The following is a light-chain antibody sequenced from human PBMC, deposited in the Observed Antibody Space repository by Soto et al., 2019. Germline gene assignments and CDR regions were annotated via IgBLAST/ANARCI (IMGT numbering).Light chain of an antibody. Sequence: SVLTQPASVSGSPGQSITISCTGTSSDNGAYNFVSWYQQHPGKAPKLMLYDVNIRPSGVSNRFSGSKSGNTASLTISGLQAEDEADYYCTSWTTSTTMIFGGGTKVTVL. CDR2: DVN. CDR3: TSWTTSTTMI. CDR1: SSDNGAYNF. V-gene: IGLV2-14*03. J-gene: IGLJ2*01.